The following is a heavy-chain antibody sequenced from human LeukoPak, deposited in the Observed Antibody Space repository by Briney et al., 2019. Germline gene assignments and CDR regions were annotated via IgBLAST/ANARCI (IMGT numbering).Heavy chain of an antibody. Sequence: GASVKVSCKASGGTFSSYAISWVRQAPGQGLEWMGGIIPIFGTANYAQKFQGRVTITADESTSTAYMELSRLRSDDTAVYYCARDQLRILSMNYYYYGMDVWGQGTTVTVSS. J-gene: IGHJ6*02. V-gene: IGHV1-69*13. D-gene: IGHD2/OR15-2a*01. CDR2: IIPIFGTA. CDR3: ARDQLRILSMNYYYYGMDV. CDR1: GGTFSSYA.